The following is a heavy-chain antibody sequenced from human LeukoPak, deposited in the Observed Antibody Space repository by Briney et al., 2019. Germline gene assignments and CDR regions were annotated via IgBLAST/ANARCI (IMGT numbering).Heavy chain of an antibody. V-gene: IGHV1-46*01. J-gene: IGHJ4*02. D-gene: IGHD3-22*01. CDR3: ARVERNYYDSSGYFDY. Sequence: GASVKVSCKASGYTFTSYYMHWVRQAPGQGLEWMGIIDPSGGSTSYAQKFQGRVTMTRDMSTSTVYMELSSLRSEDTAMYYCARVERNYYDSSGYFDYWGQGTLVAVSS. CDR2: IDPSGGST. CDR1: GYTFTSYY.